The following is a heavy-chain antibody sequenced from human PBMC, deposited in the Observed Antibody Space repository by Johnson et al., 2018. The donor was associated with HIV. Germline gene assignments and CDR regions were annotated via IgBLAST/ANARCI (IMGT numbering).Heavy chain of an antibody. J-gene: IGHJ3*02. CDR3: AKGASITMIVAVVRAFDI. CDR1: GFTFSSYG. V-gene: IGHV3-30*02. Sequence: QVQLVESGGGVVQPGGSLRLSCAASGFTFSSYGMHWVRQAPGKGLEWVAFIRYDGSNKYYADSVKGRFAISKDNSKNTLYLQMNRLRAEVTAVYYGAKGASITMIVAVVRAFDIWGQGTMVTVSS. CDR2: IRYDGSNK. D-gene: IGHD3-22*01.